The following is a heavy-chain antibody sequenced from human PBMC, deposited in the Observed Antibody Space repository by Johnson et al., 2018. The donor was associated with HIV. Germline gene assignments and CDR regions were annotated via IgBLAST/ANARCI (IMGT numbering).Heavy chain of an antibody. Sequence: VHLVESGGGLIQPGGSLRLSCAASGFTFDDYAMHWVRQAPGKGLEWVPGISGKSGKKGNGDSGKGRFTTSRDNAKNSLYLQMNSLRTEDTAFYYCARDRYSGSFTLGAFDIWGQGTVVTVSS. D-gene: IGHD1-26*01. CDR1: GFTFDDYA. J-gene: IGHJ3*02. CDR2: ISGKSGKK. V-gene: IGHV3-9*01. CDR3: ARDRYSGSFTLGAFDI.